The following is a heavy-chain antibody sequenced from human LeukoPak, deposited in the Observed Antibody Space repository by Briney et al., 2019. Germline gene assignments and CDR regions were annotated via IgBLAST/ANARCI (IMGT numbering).Heavy chain of an antibody. D-gene: IGHD3-10*01. CDR1: GFTFGSYW. J-gene: IGHJ4*02. Sequence: PGGTLRLFCAASGFTFGSYWMYWVPHASGKGLVWVLRIKGDGSSTNYADFVKGRFIIFRHHAKHTMSPQMKSLRGEDSAVFFCVRESTSLTTFGFDYWGKGTLVTVSS. CDR3: VRESTSLTTFGFDY. CDR2: IKGDGSST. V-gene: IGHV3-74*01.